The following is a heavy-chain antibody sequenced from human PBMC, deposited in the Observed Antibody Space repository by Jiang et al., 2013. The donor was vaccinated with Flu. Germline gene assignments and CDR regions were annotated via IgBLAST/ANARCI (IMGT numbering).Heavy chain of an antibody. V-gene: IGHV5-51*01. D-gene: IGHD5-12*01. CDR2: IYPGDSDT. Sequence: PGESLKISCKGSGSALPLLDRLGXPDARKGLEWMGIIYPGDSDTRYSPSFQGQVTISANKSISTAYLQWSSLKASDTAMCYCARRYVRSGYDDYWGQGTLVTVSS. J-gene: IGHJ4*02. CDR3: ARRYVRSGYDDY. CDR1: GSALPLL.